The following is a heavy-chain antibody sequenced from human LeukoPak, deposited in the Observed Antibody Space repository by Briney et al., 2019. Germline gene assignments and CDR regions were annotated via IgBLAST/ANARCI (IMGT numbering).Heavy chain of an antibody. J-gene: IGHJ4*02. Sequence: SETLSLTCAVSGVSISSNLWWTWVRQPPGKGLEWIAEIHHSGSINYNPSLKSRVTISVDKAKNQFSLNLSSVTAADTAVYYCAREGYSSGWYLHYFDYWGQGTLVTVSS. D-gene: IGHD6-19*01. CDR2: IHHSGSI. V-gene: IGHV4-4*02. CDR3: AREGYSSGWYLHYFDY. CDR1: GVSISSNLW.